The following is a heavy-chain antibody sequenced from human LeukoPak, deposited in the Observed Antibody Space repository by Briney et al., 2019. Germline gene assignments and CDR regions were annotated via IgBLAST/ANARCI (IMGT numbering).Heavy chain of an antibody. J-gene: IGHJ3*02. CDR3: ARELYSDAFDI. CDR1: GGSISNNY. V-gene: IGHV4-59*01. Sequence: SETLSLTCTVSGGSISNNYWSWIRQPPGKGLEWIGYIYYRGTTNSNPSLKSRVTISVDTSKNQFSLKLSSVTAADTAVYYCARELYSDAFDIWGQGTMVTVSS. D-gene: IGHD2-15*01. CDR2: IYYRGTT.